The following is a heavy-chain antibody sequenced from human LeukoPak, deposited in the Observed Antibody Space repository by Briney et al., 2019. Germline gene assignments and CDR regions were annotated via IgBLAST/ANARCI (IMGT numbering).Heavy chain of an antibody. Sequence: SETLSLTCTVSGGSISSSSYYWGWIRQPPGKGLEWIGSIYYSGSTYYNPSLKSRVTISVDTSKNQFSLKLSSVTAADTAVYYCARGRDILTGYYPIYYFDYWGQGTLVTVSS. V-gene: IGHV4-39*07. D-gene: IGHD3-9*01. CDR1: GGSISSSSYY. J-gene: IGHJ4*02. CDR3: ARGRDILTGYYPIYYFDY. CDR2: IYYSGST.